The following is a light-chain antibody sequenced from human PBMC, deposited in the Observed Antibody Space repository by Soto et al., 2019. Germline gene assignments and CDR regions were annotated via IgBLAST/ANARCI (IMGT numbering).Light chain of an antibody. Sequence: QPVLTQSPSASASLGASVKLTCTLSSGHSNYAIAWHQQQPEKGPRYLMKVNSDGSHRKGDGIPDRFPGSSSGAQRYLTIPSDQYEDGADYYCQTWGTGIRVFGTGTKVTVL. CDR3: QTWGTGIRV. CDR1: SGHSNYA. V-gene: IGLV4-69*01. J-gene: IGLJ1*01. CDR2: VNSDGSH.